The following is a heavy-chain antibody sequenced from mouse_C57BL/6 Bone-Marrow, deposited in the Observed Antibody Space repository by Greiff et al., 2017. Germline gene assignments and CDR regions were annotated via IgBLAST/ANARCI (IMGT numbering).Heavy chain of an antibody. CDR1: AYTFPGSW. J-gene: IGHJ2*01. CDR2: ILPGGGGT. D-gene: IGHD1-1*01. CDR3: ARDGYYGSLVHIDD. V-gene: IGHV1-9*01. Sequence: QVQLQQSGAELMKPGASGKLSCKATAYTFPGSWMGWVKRRPGHGLEWIGEILPGGGGTNYNEKFKGKATFTADTSSNTADMQLSSLTTEDSAIYYCARDGYYGSLVHIDDWGTGTTLTVSS.